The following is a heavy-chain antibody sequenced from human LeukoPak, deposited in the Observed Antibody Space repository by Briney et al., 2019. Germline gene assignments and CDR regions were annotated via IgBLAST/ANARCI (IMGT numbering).Heavy chain of an antibody. J-gene: IGHJ4*02. CDR1: EFAFNFYW. Sequence: SGGSLTLSCGASEFAFNFYWVSWVPQSTGKGLEWVANIKQDGSEKYYVDSVEGRFTISRDNAKNSLYLQMNSLRAEDTAMYYCARVRFLERSQYYFDYWGQGTLVTVSS. CDR2: IKQDGSEK. V-gene: IGHV3-7*01. D-gene: IGHD3-3*01. CDR3: ARVRFLERSQYYFDY.